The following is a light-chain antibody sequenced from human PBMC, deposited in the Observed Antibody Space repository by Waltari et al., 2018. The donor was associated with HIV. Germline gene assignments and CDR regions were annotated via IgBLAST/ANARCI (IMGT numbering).Light chain of an antibody. V-gene: IGLV2-11*01. J-gene: IGLJ2*01. CDR1: SSDVGDYNY. Sequence: QSALTQPRSVSGSPGQSVTISCAGTSSDVGDYNYVPWYQQHPGKAPKLMIYDVTKRPPGVPDRFSGSRSGNTASLTISGLQAEDEADYYCCSYAGSNTLVFGGGTKLTVL. CDR2: DVT. CDR3: CSYAGSNTLV.